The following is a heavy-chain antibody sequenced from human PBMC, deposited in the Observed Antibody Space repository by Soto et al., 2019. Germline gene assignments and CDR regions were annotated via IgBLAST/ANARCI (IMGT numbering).Heavy chain of an antibody. D-gene: IGHD3-3*01. J-gene: IGHJ3*02. CDR1: GFTFSSYG. CDR3: ARETRITIFGVVTQNDAFDI. Sequence: QVQLVESGGGVVQPGRSLRLSCAASGFTFSSYGMHWVRQAPGKGLEWVAVIWYDGSNKYYADSVKGRFTISRDNSKNTLYLQMNSLRAEDTAVYYCARETRITIFGVVTQNDAFDIWGQGTMVTVSS. CDR2: IWYDGSNK. V-gene: IGHV3-33*01.